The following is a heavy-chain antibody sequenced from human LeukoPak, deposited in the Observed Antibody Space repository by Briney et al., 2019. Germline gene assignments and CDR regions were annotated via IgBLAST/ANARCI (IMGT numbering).Heavy chain of an antibody. J-gene: IGHJ4*02. Sequence: SETLSLTCTVSGVSISSYYWSWIRQPPGKGLEWIGSIYHSGSTYYNPSLKSRVTISVDTSKNQFSLKLSSVTAADPAVYYCARDATYYYDSLGGDYWGQGTLVTVSS. D-gene: IGHD3-22*01. CDR3: ARDATYYYDSLGGDY. CDR2: IYHSGST. CDR1: GVSISSYY. V-gene: IGHV4-38-2*02.